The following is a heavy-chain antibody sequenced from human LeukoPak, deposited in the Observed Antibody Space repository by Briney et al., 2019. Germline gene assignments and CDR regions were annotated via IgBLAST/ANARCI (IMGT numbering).Heavy chain of an antibody. Sequence: PSETLSLTCTVSGDSISTYYWSWIRQSPGKGLEWIGYIYHSGSTKYNPSHKSRVTISVDTSKKQFSLKLSSVTAADTAVYYCARDGYGGVDYWGQGTLVSVSS. D-gene: IGHD3-10*01. CDR2: IYHSGST. CDR3: ARDGYGGVDY. CDR1: GDSISTYY. V-gene: IGHV4-59*01. J-gene: IGHJ4*02.